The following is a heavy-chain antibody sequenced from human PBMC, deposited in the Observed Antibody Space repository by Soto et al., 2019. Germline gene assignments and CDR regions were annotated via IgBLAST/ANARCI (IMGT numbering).Heavy chain of an antibody. CDR1: GFTFSSYG. CDR3: AKKAISTGYSHFDY. Sequence: EVQLLESGGDLVQRGGSLRLSCSASGFTFSSYGMSWVRQAPGTGLEWVSTISNSDRTNYADSVKGRFTISRDTSKNTLFLQMNSLRAEDTAVYYCAKKAISTGYSHFDYWGQGTLVTVSS. J-gene: IGHJ4*02. D-gene: IGHD3-22*01. CDR2: ISNSDRT. V-gene: IGHV3-23*01.